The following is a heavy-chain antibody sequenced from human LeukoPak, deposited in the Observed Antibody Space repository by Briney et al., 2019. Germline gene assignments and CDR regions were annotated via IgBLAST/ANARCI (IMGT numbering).Heavy chain of an antibody. J-gene: IGHJ4*02. D-gene: IGHD1-14*01. CDR3: ATETNGRHYDY. Sequence: PGGSLRLSCTASGLTFSTSGFNWVRQAPGGGLEWVASIGYTGSDRYHAHSIKRRFTISRKNHNNFLYLQVNSLRAEDTAVYYCATETNGRHYDYWGQGTLLTVSS. CDR2: IGYTGSDR. V-gene: IGHV3-21*01. CDR1: GLTFSTSG.